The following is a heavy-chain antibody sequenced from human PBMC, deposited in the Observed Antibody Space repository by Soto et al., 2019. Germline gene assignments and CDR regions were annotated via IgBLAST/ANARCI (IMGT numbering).Heavy chain of an antibody. D-gene: IGHD1-26*01. J-gene: IGHJ6*02. CDR3: ASSGSYSPDYYYGMDV. Sequence: ASVKVYCKASGYTFTGYYMHWVRQAPGQGLEWMGWINPNSGGTNYAQKFQGWVTMTRDTSISTAYMELSRLRSDDTAVYYCASSGSYSPDYYYGMDVWGQGTTVTVSS. CDR1: GYTFTGYY. CDR2: INPNSGGT. V-gene: IGHV1-2*04.